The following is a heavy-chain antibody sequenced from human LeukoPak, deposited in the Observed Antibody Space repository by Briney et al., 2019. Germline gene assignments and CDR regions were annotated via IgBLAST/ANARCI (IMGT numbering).Heavy chain of an antibody. V-gene: IGHV3-48*03. CDR3: AKDGDQVTVTKVDY. CDR2: ISSSGSTI. J-gene: IGHJ4*02. D-gene: IGHD4-17*01. Sequence: QPGGSLRLSCAASGFTFSSYEMNWVRQAPGKGLEWVSYISSSGSTIYYADSVKGRFTISRDNSKNTLYLEMNSLRADDTAVYYCAKDGDQVTVTKVDYWGQGTLVTVSS. CDR1: GFTFSSYE.